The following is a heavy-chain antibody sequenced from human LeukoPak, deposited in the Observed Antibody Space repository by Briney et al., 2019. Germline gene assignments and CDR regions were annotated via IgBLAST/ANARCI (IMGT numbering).Heavy chain of an antibody. CDR3: ARYYYDSSGYYYVGYFDY. J-gene: IGHJ4*02. Sequence: SETLSLTCAVSGGSISSGGYSWSWIRQPPGKGLEWIGYIYHSGSTNYNPSLKSRVTISVDTSKNQFSLSLSSVTAADTAVYYCARYYYDSSGYYYVGYFDYWGQGTLVTVSS. D-gene: IGHD3-22*01. CDR2: IYHSGST. V-gene: IGHV4-30-2*01. CDR1: GGSISSGGYS.